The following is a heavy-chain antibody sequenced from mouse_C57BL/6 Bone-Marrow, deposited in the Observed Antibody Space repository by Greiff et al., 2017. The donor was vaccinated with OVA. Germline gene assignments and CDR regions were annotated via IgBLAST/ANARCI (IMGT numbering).Heavy chain of an antibody. D-gene: IGHD2-2*01. V-gene: IGHV1-81*01. CDR3: ARSRGYDGDWFAY. CDR2: IYPRSGNT. CDR1: GYTFTSYG. J-gene: IGHJ3*01. Sequence: VQLQQSGAELARPGASVKLSCKASGYTFTSYGISWVKQRTGQGLEWIGEIYPRSGNTYYNEKFKGKATLTADKSSSTAYMELRSLTSEDSAVYFCARSRGYDGDWFAYWGQGTLVTVSA.